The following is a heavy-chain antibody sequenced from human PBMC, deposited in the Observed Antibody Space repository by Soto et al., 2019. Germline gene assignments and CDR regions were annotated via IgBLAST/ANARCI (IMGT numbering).Heavy chain of an antibody. CDR3: ARVVVVTAGGWFDP. CDR2: ISAYNGNT. J-gene: IGHJ5*02. V-gene: IGHV1-18*01. D-gene: IGHD2-21*02. CDR1: GYTFTSYG. Sequence: ASVKVSCKASGYTFTSYGISWVRQAPGQGLEWMGWISAYNGNTDYAQKIQGRDTMTTDTSTSTAYMELRSLRSVDTAVYYCARVVVVTAGGWFDPWGQGTLVTVSS.